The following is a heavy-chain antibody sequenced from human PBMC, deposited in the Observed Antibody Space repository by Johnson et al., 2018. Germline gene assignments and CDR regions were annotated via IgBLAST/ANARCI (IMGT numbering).Heavy chain of an antibody. J-gene: IGHJ3*02. CDR1: RFTFSNSW. Sequence: VRLVESGGGLVQPGGSLRVSCVASRFTFSNSWMSFVRQAPGKGLEWVANIKEDGGEKYYVDSVKGRFTISRDNAKNSVYLQMNSLRAEDTAVYYCAGVGGPFDIWGQGTMVTVSS. CDR3: AGVGGPFDI. D-gene: IGHD3-10*01. V-gene: IGHV3-7*01. CDR2: IKEDGGEK.